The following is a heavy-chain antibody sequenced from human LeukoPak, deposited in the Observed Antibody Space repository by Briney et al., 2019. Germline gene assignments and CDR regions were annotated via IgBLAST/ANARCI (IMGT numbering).Heavy chain of an antibody. CDR3: AKGVGYCSGGSCQQFDY. D-gene: IGHD2-15*01. V-gene: IGHV3-7*03. J-gene: IGHJ4*02. Sequence: GGSLRLSCAASGFTFSSYWMSWVRQAPGKGLEWVANIKKDGSEKYYVDSVKGRFTISRDNSKNTLYLQMNTLRAENTAVYYCAKGVGYCSGGSCQQFDYWGQGTLVTVSS. CDR2: IKKDGSEK. CDR1: GFTFSSYW.